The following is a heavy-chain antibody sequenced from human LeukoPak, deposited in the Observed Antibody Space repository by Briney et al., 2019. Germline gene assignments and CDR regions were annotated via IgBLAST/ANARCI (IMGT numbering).Heavy chain of an antibody. D-gene: IGHD3-10*01. CDR1: GFTVSSNY. J-gene: IGHJ4*02. CDR3: AIDGSGLFDY. V-gene: IGHV3-7*01. Sequence: GGSLRLSCAASGFTVSSNYMSWVRQAPGKGLEWVANIKQDGSEKYYVDSVKGRFTISRDNAKNSLYLQMNSLRAEDTAVYYCAIDGSGLFDYWGQGTLVTVSS. CDR2: IKQDGSEK.